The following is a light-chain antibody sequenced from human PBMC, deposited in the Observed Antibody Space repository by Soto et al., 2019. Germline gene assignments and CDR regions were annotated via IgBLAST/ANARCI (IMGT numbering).Light chain of an antibody. CDR1: QGISRW. J-gene: IGKJ4*01. V-gene: IGKV1-12*01. CDR2: AAS. Sequence: DIQMTQSPSSVSASVGDRVTITCRARQGISRWLAWYQQKPGEAPKLLIYAASSLQSGVPSRFSGSGSGTDFTLTISSLQPEDFATYYCPQANSFPLTFGGGTKVEIK. CDR3: PQANSFPLT.